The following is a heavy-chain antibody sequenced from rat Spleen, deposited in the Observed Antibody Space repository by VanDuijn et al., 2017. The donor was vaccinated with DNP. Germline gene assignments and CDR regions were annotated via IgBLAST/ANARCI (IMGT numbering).Heavy chain of an antibody. Sequence: QVQLKESGPGLMQPSETLSLTCTVSGFSLTSYNVHWVRQPTGKGLEWMGVIWTGGSTDYNSALKSRLSISRDTSKSQVFLTMNSLQIDDTAVYYCAELGEGYWGQGVMVTVSS. D-gene: IGHD5-1*01. CDR3: AELGEGY. V-gene: IGHV2-30*01. CDR1: GFSLTSYN. CDR2: IWTGGST. J-gene: IGHJ2*01.